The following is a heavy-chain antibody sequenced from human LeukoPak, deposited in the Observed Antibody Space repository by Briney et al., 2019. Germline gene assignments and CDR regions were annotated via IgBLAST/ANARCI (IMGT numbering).Heavy chain of an antibody. D-gene: IGHD2/OR15-2a*01. CDR1: GVSVNTSH. J-gene: IGHJ4*02. Sequence: SETLSLTCNVSGVSVNTSHWNWIRQRPGMGLEWIGCLSYTGKTDYNPSLKSRVSISLGSSNNHFSLKLTSVTAADTAVYYCSEGYFEPFDHWGQGILVTVSS. CDR2: LSYTGKT. V-gene: IGHV4-59*02. CDR3: SEGYFEPFDH.